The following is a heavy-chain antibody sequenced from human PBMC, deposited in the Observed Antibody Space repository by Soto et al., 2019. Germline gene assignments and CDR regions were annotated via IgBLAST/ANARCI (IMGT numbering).Heavy chain of an antibody. CDR1: GFTVSSNY. Sequence: GGSLRLSCAASGFTVSSNYMSWVRQAPGKGLEWVSVIYSGGSTYYADSVKGRFTISRHNSKNTLYLQMNSLRAEDTAVYYCARSVTVTIENNYWYFDLWGRGTLVTVSS. D-gene: IGHD4-17*01. V-gene: IGHV3-53*04. CDR3: ARSVTVTIENNYWYFDL. J-gene: IGHJ2*01. CDR2: IYSGGST.